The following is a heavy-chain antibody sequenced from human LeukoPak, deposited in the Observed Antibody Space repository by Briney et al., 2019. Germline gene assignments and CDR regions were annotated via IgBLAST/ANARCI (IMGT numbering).Heavy chain of an antibody. D-gene: IGHD3-10*01. J-gene: IGHJ4*02. CDR1: GFTFSSYD. Sequence: PGGPLRLSCAASGFTFSSYDMHWVRQATGKGLEWVSAIGTAGDTYYPGSVKGRFTISRENAKNSLYLQMDSMRAGDTAVYYCARRLPGSGSYDYWGQGTLVIVSS. CDR3: ARRLPGSGSYDY. V-gene: IGHV3-13*01. CDR2: IGTAGDT.